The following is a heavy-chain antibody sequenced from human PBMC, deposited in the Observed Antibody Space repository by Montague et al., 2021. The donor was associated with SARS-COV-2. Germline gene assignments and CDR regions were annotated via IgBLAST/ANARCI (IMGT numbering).Heavy chain of an antibody. J-gene: IGHJ6*02. CDR1: GGSISSSSYY. CDR2: IYYSGST. CDR3: ARLVETYYYYYGMDV. D-gene: IGHD4-23*01. V-gene: IGHV4-39*01. Sequence: SETLSLTCTVSGGSISSSSYYWGWIRQPPGKGLEWIGSIYYSGSTYYNPSLKSRVTISVDTSKNQFSLKLCSVTAADTAVYYCARLVETYYYYYGMDVWGQGTTVTVSS.